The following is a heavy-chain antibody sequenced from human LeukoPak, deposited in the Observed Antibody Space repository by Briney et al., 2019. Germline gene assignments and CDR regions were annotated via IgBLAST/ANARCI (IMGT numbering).Heavy chain of an antibody. J-gene: IGHJ6*03. Sequence: GGSLRLSCAASGFTFSSYAMGWVRQAPGKGLEWVAFIRFDGSNQYYADSVKGRFTISRDNSKNTLYLQMNSLRVEDTAVYYCAKFGSRLRAYYYYMDAWGKGTTATISS. D-gene: IGHD3-10*01. CDR3: AKFGSRLRAYYYYMDA. CDR1: GFTFSSYA. V-gene: IGHV3-30*02. CDR2: IRFDGSNQ.